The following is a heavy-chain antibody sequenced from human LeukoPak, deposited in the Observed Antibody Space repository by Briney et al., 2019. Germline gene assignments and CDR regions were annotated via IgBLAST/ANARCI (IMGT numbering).Heavy chain of an antibody. J-gene: IGHJ4*02. CDR2: ISGSGSRT. D-gene: IGHD1-26*01. CDR1: GFTFSSYA. CDR3: AKDFGSGSGTYYYFDF. V-gene: IGHV3-23*01. Sequence: GGSLRLSCAASGFTFSSYAMSRVRQAPGKGLQWVSGISGSGSRTYYADSVKGRFTISRDNSKNTLYLQMNSLRAEDTAIYYCAKDFGSGSGTYYYFDFWGRGTLVTVSS.